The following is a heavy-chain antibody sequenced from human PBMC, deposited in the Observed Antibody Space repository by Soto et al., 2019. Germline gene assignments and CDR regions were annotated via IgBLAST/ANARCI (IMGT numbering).Heavy chain of an antibody. V-gene: IGHV3-30*18. D-gene: IGHD3-9*01. Sequence: QVQLVESGGGVVQPGKSLRLSCIASGFTFSRYGMHWVRQAPGKGLEWVAVMSYDGSNKWYADSVKGRFNVSRDNSKNTLFLQMNSLRGDDTAVYYCVKNYYYDVLTGFVYFDHWGQGAPVTVSS. CDR3: VKNYYYDVLTGFVYFDH. CDR2: MSYDGSNK. J-gene: IGHJ4*02. CDR1: GFTFSRYG.